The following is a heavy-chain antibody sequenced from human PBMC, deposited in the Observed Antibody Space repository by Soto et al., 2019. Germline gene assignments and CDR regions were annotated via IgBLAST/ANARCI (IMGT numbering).Heavy chain of an antibody. CDR1: GGTFSNSA. CDR2: IMPIFRTP. D-gene: IGHD5-12*01. J-gene: IGHJ6*02. Sequence: QVQLEQSGAEVKKPGSSVKVSCKASGGTFSNSAISWVRQVPGQGLEWMGGIMPIFRTPDYAQKFQGRVTVTTDESTSTADMELSGLRSDDTAVYYCARDNDRLQLGGNYYYILDVWGQGTTVTVSS. V-gene: IGHV1-69*05. CDR3: ARDNDRLQLGGNYYYILDV.